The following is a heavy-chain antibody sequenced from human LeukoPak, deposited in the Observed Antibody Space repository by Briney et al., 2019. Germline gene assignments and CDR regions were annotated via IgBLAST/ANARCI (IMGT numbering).Heavy chain of an antibody. D-gene: IGHD3-10*01. J-gene: IGHJ4*02. CDR3: ARGRYYGSGSYYNVLDLDY. Sequence: SETLSLTCTVSGGSISSSSYYWGWIRQPPGKGLEWIGSIYHSGSTNYNPSLKSRVTISVDTSKNQFSLKLSSVTAADTAVYYCARGRYYGSGSYYNVLDLDYWGQGTLVTVSS. CDR1: GGSISSSSYY. CDR2: IYHSGST. V-gene: IGHV4-39*07.